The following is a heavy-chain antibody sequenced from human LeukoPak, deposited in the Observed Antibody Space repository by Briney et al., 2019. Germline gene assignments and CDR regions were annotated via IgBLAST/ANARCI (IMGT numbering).Heavy chain of an antibody. CDR2: IRGDNGNT. D-gene: IGHD3-9*01. V-gene: IGHV1-18*01. J-gene: IGHJ4*02. CDR3: ARVDLLAGYYFFDY. Sequence: ASVKVSCKASGYTFTSYDINWVRQAPGQGLEWVGWIRGDNGNTNYAQKFQGRVTMTTETSTSTAYMELGSLGSDETAVYYCARVDLLAGYYFFDYWGQGTLVTVSS. CDR1: GYTFTSYD.